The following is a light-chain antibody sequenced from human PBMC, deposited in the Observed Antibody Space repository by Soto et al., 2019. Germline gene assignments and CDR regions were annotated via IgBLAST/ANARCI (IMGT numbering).Light chain of an antibody. CDR3: QQRSNWPPSIT. V-gene: IGKV3-11*01. J-gene: IGKJ5*01. CDR2: DAS. CDR1: QSVTTY. Sequence: EVVLTQSPATLSLSPGEGATLSCRASQSVTTYLAWYQHKPGQAPRLLIYDASTRATGIPARFSGSGSGTDFTLTISSLEPEDFAVYYCQQRSNWPPSITFGQGTRLEIK.